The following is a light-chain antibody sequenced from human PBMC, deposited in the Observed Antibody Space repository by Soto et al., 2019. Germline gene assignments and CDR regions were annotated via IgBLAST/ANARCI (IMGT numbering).Light chain of an antibody. CDR1: QTISSW. CDR2: AAS. CDR3: QQSYSTPFIT. Sequence: DIQMTQSPSTLSGSVGDRVTITCRASQTISSWLAWYQQKPGKAPKLLIYAASSLQSGVPSRFSGSGSGTDFTLTISSLQPEDFATYYCQQSYSTPFITFGQGTRLEIK. J-gene: IGKJ5*01. V-gene: IGKV1-39*01.